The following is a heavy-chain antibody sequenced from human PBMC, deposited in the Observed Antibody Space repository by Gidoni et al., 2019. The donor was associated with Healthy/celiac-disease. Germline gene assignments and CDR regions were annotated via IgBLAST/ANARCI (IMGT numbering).Heavy chain of an antibody. CDR3: AKDIRIAARPSIILGY. CDR1: GFTFRSYA. D-gene: IGHD6-6*01. Sequence: EVQLLESGGGLVQPGGSLRLSCAASGFTFRSYAMSWVRQAPGKGLGWVSAISGSGGSTYYADSVKGRFTISRDNSKNTLYLQMNSLRAEDTAVYYCAKDIRIAARPSIILGYWGQGTLVTVSS. CDR2: ISGSGGST. J-gene: IGHJ4*02. V-gene: IGHV3-23*01.